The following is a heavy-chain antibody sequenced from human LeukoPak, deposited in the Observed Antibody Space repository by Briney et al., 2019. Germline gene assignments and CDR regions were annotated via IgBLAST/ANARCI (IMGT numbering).Heavy chain of an antibody. CDR3: ATDYDALTGYYSDVGY. D-gene: IGHD3-9*01. CDR1: GFTVSNNY. J-gene: IGHJ4*02. CDR2: IYTAGST. V-gene: IGHV3-66*01. Sequence: QTGGSLRLSCAASGFTVSNNYMSWVRQAPGKGLEWVSIIYTAGSTYYADSVKGRFTTSRDNSKNTLYLQMNSLRAEDTAVYYCATDYDALTGYYSDVGYWGQGTLVTVSS.